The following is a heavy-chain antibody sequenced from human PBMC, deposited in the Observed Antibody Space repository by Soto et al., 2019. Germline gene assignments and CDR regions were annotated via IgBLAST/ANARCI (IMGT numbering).Heavy chain of an antibody. Sequence: QVQLQESGPGLVKPSETLSLTCTVSGGSISSYYWSWIRQPPGKGLEWIGYIYYSGNTNYNPSLKSRVTISVDTSKNQFSLKLSSVTAADTAVYYCAREGVTRNHYYYGMDVWGQGTTVTVSS. J-gene: IGHJ6*02. D-gene: IGHD2-21*02. V-gene: IGHV4-59*01. CDR1: GGSISSYY. CDR3: AREGVTRNHYYYGMDV. CDR2: IYYSGNT.